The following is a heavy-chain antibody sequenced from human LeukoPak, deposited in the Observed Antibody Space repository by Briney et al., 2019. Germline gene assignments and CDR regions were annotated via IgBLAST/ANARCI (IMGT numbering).Heavy chain of an antibody. V-gene: IGHV4-39*01. CDR1: GGSISSSSYY. CDR2: LYYSGST. Sequence: PSETLSLTCTVSGGSISSSSYYWGWIRQPPGKGLEWIGSLYYSGSTYYNPSLKSRVTISVDTSKNQFSLKLSSVTAADTAVYYCARSYSSSSHYYYYYMDVWGKGITATVSS. D-gene: IGHD6-6*01. J-gene: IGHJ6*03. CDR3: ARSYSSSSHYYYYYMDV.